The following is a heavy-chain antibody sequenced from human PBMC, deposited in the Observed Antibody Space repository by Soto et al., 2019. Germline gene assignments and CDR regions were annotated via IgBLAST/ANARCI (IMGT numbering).Heavy chain of an antibody. CDR2: IYYSGST. Sequence: QVQLQESGPGLVKPSETLSLTCTVSGGSISSYYWSWIRQPPGKGLEWIGYIYYSGSTNYNPSLKSRVTISVATSKNQFSLKLSSVTAADTAVYYCARSQLRGTLRYFDYWGQGTLVTVSS. CDR1: GGSISSYY. D-gene: IGHD5-12*01. J-gene: IGHJ4*02. V-gene: IGHV4-59*01. CDR3: ARSQLRGTLRYFDY.